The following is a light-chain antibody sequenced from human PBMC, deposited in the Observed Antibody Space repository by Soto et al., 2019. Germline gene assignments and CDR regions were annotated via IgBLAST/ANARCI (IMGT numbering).Light chain of an antibody. CDR2: GAS. V-gene: IGKV3-20*01. CDR3: QQYGSSPYT. CDR1: QSVSSSY. J-gene: IGKJ2*01. Sequence: EIVLTQSPGTLSLSPGERATLSCRASQSVSSSYLAWYQQKPGQAPRLLIYGASSRATGIPDRFSGSGSGTDFNLTISRLEPEDFAVDYCQQYGSSPYTFGQGTKLEIK.